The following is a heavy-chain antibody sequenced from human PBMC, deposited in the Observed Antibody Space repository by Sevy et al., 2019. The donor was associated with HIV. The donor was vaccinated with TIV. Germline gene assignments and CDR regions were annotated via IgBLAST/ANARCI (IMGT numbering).Heavy chain of an antibody. V-gene: IGHV4-59*01. J-gene: IGHJ3*01. Sequence: SETLSLTCTVSGGSISSSYWSWIRQPPGKGLEWIASISLTGSTNYNPSLKSRVTISADTSKNQFSRNLTSVTAADTALYFCARGYSSGYNYGSFDLWGQGTKVTVSS. CDR3: ARGYSSGYNYGSFDL. CDR1: GGSISSSY. D-gene: IGHD3-22*01. CDR2: ISLTGST.